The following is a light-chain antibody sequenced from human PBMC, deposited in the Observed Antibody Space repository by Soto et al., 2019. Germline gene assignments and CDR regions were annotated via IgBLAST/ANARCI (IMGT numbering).Light chain of an antibody. CDR3: QQYNNWQYT. Sequence: EIVMTQSTATLSVSPGERATLSCRASQSVSSSLAWYQQKPGQAPRLLIYGASIRATGIPDRFSGSGSGTEFTLTISSLQSEDFVVYYCQQYNNWQYTFGQGTKLEIK. CDR2: GAS. V-gene: IGKV3-15*01. J-gene: IGKJ2*01. CDR1: QSVSSS.